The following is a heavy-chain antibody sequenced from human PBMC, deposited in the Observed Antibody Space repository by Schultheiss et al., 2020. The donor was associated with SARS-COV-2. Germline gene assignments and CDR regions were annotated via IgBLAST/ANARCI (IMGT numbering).Heavy chain of an antibody. CDR2: ISAYNGNT. Sequence: ASVKVSCKASGYTFTSYGISWVRQAPGQGLEWMGWISAYNGNTNYAQKLQGRVTMTTDTSTSTAYMELRSLRSEDTAVYYCARAITMVRGVIPAYWGQGTLVTVSS. D-gene: IGHD3-10*01. CDR1: GYTFTSYG. V-gene: IGHV1-18*01. CDR3: ARAITMVRGVIPAY. J-gene: IGHJ4*02.